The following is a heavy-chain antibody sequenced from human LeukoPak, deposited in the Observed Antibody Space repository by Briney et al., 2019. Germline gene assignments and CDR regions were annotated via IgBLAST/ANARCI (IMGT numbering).Heavy chain of an antibody. V-gene: IGHV1-69*05. Sequence: SVKVSCKASGGTFSSYAISWVRQAPGQGLEWMGGIIPIFGTANYAQKFQGRVTITTDESTSTAYMELSSLRSEDTAVYYCATPGHYGDYAGAFDIWGQGTTVTVSP. J-gene: IGHJ3*02. CDR1: GGTFSSYA. CDR3: ATPGHYGDYAGAFDI. CDR2: IIPIFGTA. D-gene: IGHD4-17*01.